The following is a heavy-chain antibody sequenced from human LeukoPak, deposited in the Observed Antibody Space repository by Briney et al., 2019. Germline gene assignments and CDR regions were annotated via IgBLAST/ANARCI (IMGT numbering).Heavy chain of an antibody. CDR1: GFSFSTYW. J-gene: IGHJ4*02. CDR2: IKEDESAK. D-gene: IGHD3-16*01. CDR3: ARDVGGSLDY. V-gene: IGHV3-7*01. Sequence: GGSLRLSCAASGFSFSTYWMAWVREAPGKGPEWVANIKEDESAKHQADSVKGRFTIFRDNARNSVYLQMSSLRGEDTAVYYCARDVGGSLDYWGQGTLVTVSS.